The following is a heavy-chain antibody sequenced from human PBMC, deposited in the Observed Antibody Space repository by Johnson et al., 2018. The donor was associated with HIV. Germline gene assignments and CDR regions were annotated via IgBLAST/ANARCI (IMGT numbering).Heavy chain of an antibody. CDR1: GFTFDDYG. CDR2: INWNGGST. V-gene: IGHV3-20*04. D-gene: IGHD5-12*01. J-gene: IGHJ3*02. CDR3: AKDGGYSGYADVVDI. Sequence: VQLVESGGGVVRPGGSLRLSCAASGFTFDDYGMSWVRQAPGKGLEWVSGINWNGGSTGHADSVKGRFTISRDNARNSLYMQMNSLRAEDTALYYCAKDGGYSGYADVVDIWGQGTMVTVSS.